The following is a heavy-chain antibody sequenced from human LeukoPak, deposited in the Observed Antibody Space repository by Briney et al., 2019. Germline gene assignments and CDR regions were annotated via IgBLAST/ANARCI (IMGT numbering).Heavy chain of an antibody. CDR2: SNPKSGGT. Sequence: ASVTVSCKASRYTFTDYYMHGVGQAPGQGREWRGWSNPKSGGTNYAQKFQGRVTMTRDTSISTAYMELSRLRSDDTAVYYCARGTYYYYMDVWGKGTTVTVSS. CDR1: RYTFTDYY. J-gene: IGHJ6*03. CDR3: ARGTYYYYMDV. V-gene: IGHV1-2*02.